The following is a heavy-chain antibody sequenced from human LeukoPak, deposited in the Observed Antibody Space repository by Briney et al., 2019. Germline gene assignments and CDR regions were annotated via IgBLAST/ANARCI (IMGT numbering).Heavy chain of an antibody. Sequence: SETLSFTGTVAGGTSSSYYWRWIRQPPGQELEGIGYIYYSGTTYSNHSLKSRVTIPVDTSKNQFSLQLSSVTAADTAVYYCARVAQIQLWLPGYYYYYYYMDVWGKGTTVTISS. D-gene: IGHD5-18*01. J-gene: IGHJ6*03. CDR1: GGTSSSYY. V-gene: IGHV4-59*01. CDR3: ARVAQIQLWLPGYYYYYYYMDV. CDR2: IYYSGTT.